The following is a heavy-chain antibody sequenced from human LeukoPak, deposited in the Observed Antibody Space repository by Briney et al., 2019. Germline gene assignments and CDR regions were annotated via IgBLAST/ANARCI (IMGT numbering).Heavy chain of an antibody. CDR1: GFTFSSYA. D-gene: IGHD5-12*01. J-gene: IGHJ4*02. CDR3: ANSHASGYDYFDY. V-gene: IGHV3-23*01. Sequence: PGGSLRLSCAASGFTFSSYAMSWVRQAPGKGLEWVSAISGSGGSTYYADSVKGRFTISRDNSKNTLYLQMNSLRAEVTAVYYCANSHASGYDYFDYWGQGTLVTVSS. CDR2: ISGSGGST.